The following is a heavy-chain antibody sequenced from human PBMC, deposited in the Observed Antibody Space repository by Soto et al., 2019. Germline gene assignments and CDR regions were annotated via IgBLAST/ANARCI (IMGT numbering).Heavy chain of an antibody. Sequence: SETLSLTCTVSGGSISSSSYYWGWIRQPPGKGLEWIGSIYYSGSTYYNPSLKSRVTISVDTSKNQFSLKLSSVTAADTAVYYCIRSGSPTGPDYWGQGTLVTVSS. V-gene: IGHV4-39*01. CDR1: GGSISSSSYY. J-gene: IGHJ4*02. CDR2: IYYSGST. D-gene: IGHD3-10*01. CDR3: IRSGSPTGPDY.